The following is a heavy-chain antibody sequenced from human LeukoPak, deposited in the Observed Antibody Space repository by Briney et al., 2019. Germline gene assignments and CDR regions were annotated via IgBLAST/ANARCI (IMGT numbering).Heavy chain of an antibody. CDR2: VTSGGDTT. V-gene: IGHV3-23*01. CDR3: AKVAPLGSSWYAFNY. Sequence: PGGSLRLSCAASGFTFSTYAMSWVRQAPGKGLEWVSGVTSGGDTTYYADSVKGRFTISRVNSKNTVSLHMNSLRAEDTAVYYCAKVAPLGSSWYAFNYWGQGTLVTVSS. CDR1: GFTFSTYA. D-gene: IGHD6-13*01. J-gene: IGHJ4*02.